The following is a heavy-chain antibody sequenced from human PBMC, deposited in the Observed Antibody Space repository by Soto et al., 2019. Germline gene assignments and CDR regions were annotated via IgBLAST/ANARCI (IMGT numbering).Heavy chain of an antibody. CDR1: GGTFSGYA. CDR3: ARNSVPTAAANWFDS. CDR2: IIPMFGTS. V-gene: IGHV1-69*06. D-gene: IGHD6-13*01. J-gene: IGHJ5*01. Sequence: ASVKVSCKASGGTFSGYAISWVRQAPGQGLEWMGEIIPMFGTSNYAQKFQGRFTVSRDNSKNTLYLEMSSLRADDTGFYYCARNSVPTAAANWFDSWGQGTQVTVSS.